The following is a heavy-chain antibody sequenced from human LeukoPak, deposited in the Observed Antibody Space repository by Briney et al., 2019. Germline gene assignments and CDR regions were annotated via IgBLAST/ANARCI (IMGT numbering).Heavy chain of an antibody. D-gene: IGHD1-26*01. Sequence: ASVKVSCKASGYTFTGYYMHWVRQAPGQGLEWMGWINPNSGGTNYAQKFQGRVTLTRDTSISTAYMELSRLRSDDTAVYYCAGVGATHFAFDIWGQGTMVTVSS. V-gene: IGHV1-2*02. J-gene: IGHJ3*02. CDR2: INPNSGGT. CDR3: AGVGATHFAFDI. CDR1: GYTFTGYY.